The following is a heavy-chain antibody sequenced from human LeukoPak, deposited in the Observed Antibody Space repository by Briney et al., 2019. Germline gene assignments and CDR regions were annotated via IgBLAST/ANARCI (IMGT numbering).Heavy chain of an antibody. D-gene: IGHD6-19*01. CDR1: GGPINNYY. V-gene: IGHV4-4*07. CDR3: ARDGYSSAWADLEYFDY. CDR2: IYTTGSS. J-gene: IGHJ4*02. Sequence: ASETLSLTCTVSGGPINNYYWSWIRLPAGKGLEWIGRIYTTGSSNYNPSLKGRVTISVDKSKNQFSLNLSSVTAADTAIYYCARDGYSSAWADLEYFDYWGQGIPVTVSS.